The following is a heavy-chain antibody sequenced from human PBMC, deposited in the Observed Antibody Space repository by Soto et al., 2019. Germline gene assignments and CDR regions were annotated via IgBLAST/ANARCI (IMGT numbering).Heavy chain of an antibody. Sequence: GGSLRLSCAVSLSSYAMTWVRQAPGKGLEWVAGISVSGGSTNYAVSVKGRFTISRDNDKNTVYLQMNSLRAEDTAVYYCGKERRGSGWFVSNYWGLGVLVTVSS. V-gene: IGHV3-23*01. CDR3: GKERRGSGWFVSNY. CDR1: LSSYA. CDR2: ISVSGGST. J-gene: IGHJ4*02. D-gene: IGHD6-19*01.